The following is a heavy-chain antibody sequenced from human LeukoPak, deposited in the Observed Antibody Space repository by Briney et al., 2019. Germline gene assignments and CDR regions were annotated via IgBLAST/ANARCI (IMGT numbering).Heavy chain of an antibody. D-gene: IGHD1-1*01. J-gene: IGHJ6*02. CDR2: ISSSSSYI. CDR1: GFTFSSYS. V-gene: IGHV3-21*01. Sequence: PGGSLRLSCAASGFTFSSYSMNWVRQAPGKGLEWVSSISSSSSYIYYADSVKGRFTISRDNAKNSLYLQMNSLRAEDTAVYYCARDSIILEERDYYYYGMDVWGQGTTVTVSS. CDR3: ARDSIILEERDYYYYGMDV.